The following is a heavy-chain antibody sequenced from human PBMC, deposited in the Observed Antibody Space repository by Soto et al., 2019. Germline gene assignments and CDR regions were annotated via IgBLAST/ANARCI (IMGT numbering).Heavy chain of an antibody. CDR3: ARGYYYDSPGWFDP. J-gene: IGHJ5*02. V-gene: IGHV4-30-4*08. CDR2: IYYSGST. Sequence: PSETLSLTCTVSGGSISSGGYYWSWIRQHPGKGLEWIGYIYYSGSTYYNPSLKSRVTISVDTSKNQFSLKLSSVTAADTAVYYCARGYYYDSPGWFDPWGQGTLVTVSS. D-gene: IGHD3-22*01. CDR1: GGSISSGGYY.